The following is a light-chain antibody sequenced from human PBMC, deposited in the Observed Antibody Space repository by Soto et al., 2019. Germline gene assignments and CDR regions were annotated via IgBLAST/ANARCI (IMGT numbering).Light chain of an antibody. V-gene: IGLV2-23*01. Sequence: QSVLTQPPSVSGSPGQSITISCTGTSSDVGSYNFVSWFQQHPGKVPKLIIYEGTERPSGVSNRFSASKSGNTASLTISGLQPEDEADYYCCSYAGPSTIFGGGTKLTVL. J-gene: IGLJ2*01. CDR1: SSDVGSYNF. CDR3: CSYAGPSTI. CDR2: EGT.